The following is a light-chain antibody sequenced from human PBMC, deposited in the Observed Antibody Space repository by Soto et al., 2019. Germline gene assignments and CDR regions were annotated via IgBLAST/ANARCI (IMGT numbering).Light chain of an antibody. Sequence: DIQMTQSPSSLSASVGDRVTITCRASQGISTYLNWYQQKPGKAPKLLIYAASSLQSGVPSRFSGSGSETDFTLTITSLQTEDFATYSCQHSTTWTFGQGTKVDIK. CDR2: AAS. J-gene: IGKJ1*01. CDR3: QHSTTWT. CDR1: QGISTY. V-gene: IGKV1-39*01.